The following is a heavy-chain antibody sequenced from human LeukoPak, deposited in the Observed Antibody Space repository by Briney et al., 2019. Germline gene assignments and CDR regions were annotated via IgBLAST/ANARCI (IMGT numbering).Heavy chain of an antibody. Sequence: SETLSLTCTVSGGSLDSSSTYYWAWIRQPPGKGLESIGCIYYTGSVYYNPSLKSRVTISIDTSKSQFSLILDSVTAADTAVYYCARDRGDYWFDPWGPGTLVTVSS. V-gene: IGHV4-39*07. J-gene: IGHJ5*02. D-gene: IGHD2-21*02. CDR1: GGSLDSSSTYY. CDR3: ARDRGDYWFDP. CDR2: IYYTGSV.